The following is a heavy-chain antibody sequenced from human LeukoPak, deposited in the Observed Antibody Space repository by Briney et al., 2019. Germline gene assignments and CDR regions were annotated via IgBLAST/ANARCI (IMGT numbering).Heavy chain of an antibody. D-gene: IGHD5-24*01. V-gene: IGHV4-30-4*01. CDR3: ARSTGWLQPFDY. CDR1: GGSISSGDYY. Sequence: PSQTLSITRTVSGGSISSGDYYWSWVRQPPGKALEWIGYIYFSGTTYYKPALKSRVSMSVDTSKNQFSLKLSSVTAADTAMYYCARSTGWLQPFDYWGQGTLVTVSS. CDR2: IYFSGTT. J-gene: IGHJ4*02.